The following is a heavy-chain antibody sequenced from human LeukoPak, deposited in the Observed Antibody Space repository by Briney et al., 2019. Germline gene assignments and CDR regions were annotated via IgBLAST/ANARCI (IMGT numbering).Heavy chain of an antibody. D-gene: IGHD1-26*01. J-gene: IGHJ3*02. Sequence: GGSLRLSCAASGFTFSDYFMNWVRQAPGKGLEWVSSISTRSSYIYYADSVKGRFTISRDNAKNSLYLQMNSLRAEDTAVYYCARSHATNDAFDIWGQGTMVTVSS. V-gene: IGHV3-21*01. CDR3: ARSHATNDAFDI. CDR2: ISTRSSYI. CDR1: GFTFSDYF.